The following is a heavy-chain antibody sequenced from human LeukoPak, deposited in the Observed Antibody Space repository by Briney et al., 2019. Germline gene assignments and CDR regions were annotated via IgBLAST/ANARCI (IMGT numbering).Heavy chain of an antibody. CDR2: IIPIFGTA. Sequence: SVKVSCKASGGTSSSYAISWVRQAPGQGLEWMGGIIPIFGTANYAQKFQGRVTITTDESTSTAYMELSSLRSEDTAVYYCARGTAWYYYYYYMDVWGKGTTVTVSS. V-gene: IGHV1-69*05. CDR3: ARGTAWYYYYYYMDV. J-gene: IGHJ6*03. CDR1: GGTSSSYA.